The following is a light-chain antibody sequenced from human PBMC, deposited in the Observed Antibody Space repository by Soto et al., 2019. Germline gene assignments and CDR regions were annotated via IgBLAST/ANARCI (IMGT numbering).Light chain of an antibody. CDR2: DVS. J-gene: IGLJ2*01. CDR1: SSDVGGYNY. V-gene: IGLV2-14*01. Sequence: QSALTQPASVSGSPGQSITISCTGTSSDVGGYNYVSWYQQHPGKAPKLMIYDVSNRPSGVSNRFSGSKSGNTASLTISGLPAEDAADYYCSSYTSSSTLRVFGGGTKLTVL. CDR3: SSYTSSSTLRV.